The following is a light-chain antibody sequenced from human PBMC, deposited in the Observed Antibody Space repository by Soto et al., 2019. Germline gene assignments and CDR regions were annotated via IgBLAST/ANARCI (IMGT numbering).Light chain of an antibody. Sequence: EIVLTQSPGTLSLSPGDRATIFCRASQTVSNNYLAWCQQKPGQAPRLLIYGASNRATGIPDRFSGSGSGTDFTLTISRLEPEDFAVYYCQQYGSSGTFGQGTKVDI. CDR1: QTVSNNY. V-gene: IGKV3-20*01. J-gene: IGKJ1*01. CDR3: QQYGSSGT. CDR2: GAS.